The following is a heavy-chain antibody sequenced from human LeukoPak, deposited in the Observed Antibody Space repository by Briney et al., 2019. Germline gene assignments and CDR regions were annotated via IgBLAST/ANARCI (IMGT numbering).Heavy chain of an antibody. D-gene: IGHD2-21*02. J-gene: IGHJ5*02. CDR2: IYHSGTT. Sequence: SETLSLTCGVSGYSISSSYYWAWIRQPPGKGLEWIASIYHSGTTYSNPSLQSRVSLSVDTSKNQFSLKVSSVTAADTAVYYCARDPAMTFNWFDPWGQGTLVTVSS. CDR3: ARDPAMTFNWFDP. V-gene: IGHV4-38-2*02. CDR1: GYSISSSYY.